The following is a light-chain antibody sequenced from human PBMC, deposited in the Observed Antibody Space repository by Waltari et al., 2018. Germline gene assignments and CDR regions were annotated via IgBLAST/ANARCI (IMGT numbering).Light chain of an antibody. CDR2: DAS. CDR3: QQRSTWPSLT. CDR1: QSVSRH. Sequence: EIVLTQSPATLSLSPGERATLSCRASQSVSRHLVWYQQKPGQAPRPLISDASNSAPGIPARFSGSGSETDFTLTISSLAPEDFAIYYCQQRSTWPSLTFGGGTKVEIK. V-gene: IGKV3-11*01. J-gene: IGKJ4*01.